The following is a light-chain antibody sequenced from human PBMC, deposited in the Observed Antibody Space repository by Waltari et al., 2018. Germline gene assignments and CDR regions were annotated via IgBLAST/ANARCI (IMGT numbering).Light chain of an antibody. J-gene: IGLJ3*02. V-gene: IGLV1-40*01. CDR2: ANS. CDR1: SSNIGADSD. CDR3: QSYDSSLSGSRV. Sequence: QSVLTQPPSVSGAPGQRVTISCTGSSSNIGADSDVHWYQQLPGTAPKLLIYANSNRPSGVPDRFSGSKSGTSASLAITGLQAEDEADYYCQSYDSSLSGSRVFGGGTKLTVL.